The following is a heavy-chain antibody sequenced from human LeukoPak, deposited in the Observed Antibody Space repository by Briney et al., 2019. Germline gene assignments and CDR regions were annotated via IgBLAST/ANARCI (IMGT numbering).Heavy chain of an antibody. CDR3: ARGGPPIYCSSTSCYAFDI. V-gene: IGHV1-46*01. CDR2: IKTSGGST. J-gene: IGHJ3*02. Sequence: ASVKVSCKAAGYSFTSYYMHWVREAPGQGLEWMGIIKTSGGSTSYAQKFQGRVTMTRDMSTSTVYMELSSLRSEDTAVYYCARGGPPIYCSSTSCYAFDIWGQGTMVTVSS. CDR1: GYSFTSYY. D-gene: IGHD2-2*01.